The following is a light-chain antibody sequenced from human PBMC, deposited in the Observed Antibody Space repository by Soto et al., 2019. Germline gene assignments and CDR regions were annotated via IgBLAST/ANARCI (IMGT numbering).Light chain of an antibody. Sequence: EIVMTQSPATLSVSPGERATLSCRASQSVSSNLAWYQQKPGQAPRLLIYGASTRATGIPARFSGSGSGTEFTLTNSSLQSEDFAVYYCQQYNNWPRRTFGQGTKVDIK. CDR3: QQYNNWPRRT. J-gene: IGKJ1*01. V-gene: IGKV3-15*01. CDR2: GAS. CDR1: QSVSSN.